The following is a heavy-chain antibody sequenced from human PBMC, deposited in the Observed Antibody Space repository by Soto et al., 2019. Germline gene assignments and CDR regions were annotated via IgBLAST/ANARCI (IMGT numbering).Heavy chain of an antibody. CDR1: EFTFSSYA. J-gene: IGHJ5*02. CDR2: ISGSGGST. D-gene: IGHD3-22*01. Sequence: GASLRLSCAASEFTFSSYAMSLVRQSPGKGLEWVSAISGSGGSTYYEDSVKGRFTISRDNSKNTLYLQMNSLRAEDTSVYYCAKRVDYYYSSGPTNWFDPWGQGTLVTVSS. CDR3: AKRVDYYYSSGPTNWFDP. V-gene: IGHV3-23*01.